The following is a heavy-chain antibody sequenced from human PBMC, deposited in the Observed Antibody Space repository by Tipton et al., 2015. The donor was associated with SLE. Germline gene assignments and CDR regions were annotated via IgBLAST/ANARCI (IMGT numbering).Heavy chain of an antibody. V-gene: IGHV3-43*02. CDR1: GFTVSSNY. CDR2: ISGDGGST. Sequence: SLRLSCAASGFTVSSNYMSWVRQAPGKGLEWVSLISGDGGSTYYADSVKGRFTISRDNSKNSLYLQMNSLRTEDTALYYCAKDLKAGSAVADNWFDPWGQGTLVTVSS. D-gene: IGHD6-19*01. CDR3: AKDLKAGSAVADNWFDP. J-gene: IGHJ5*02.